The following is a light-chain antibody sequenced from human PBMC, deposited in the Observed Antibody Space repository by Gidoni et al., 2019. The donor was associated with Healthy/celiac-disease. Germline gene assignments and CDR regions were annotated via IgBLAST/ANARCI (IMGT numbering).Light chain of an antibody. V-gene: IGLV2-14*01. CDR1: SSDVGVYND. Sequence: SPPTLTAPASGSPGQSLTISCTGTSSDVGVYNDVSWYQQHPGKAPKLMIYGVSNRPSGVSNRFSGSKSGNTASLTISGLQAEDEADYYCSSYASSSTPFVFGAGTKVTVL. J-gene: IGLJ1*01. CDR2: GVS. CDR3: SSYASSSTPFV.